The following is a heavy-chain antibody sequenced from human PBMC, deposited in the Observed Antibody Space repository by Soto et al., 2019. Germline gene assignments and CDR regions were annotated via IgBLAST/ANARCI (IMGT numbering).Heavy chain of an antibody. V-gene: IGHV1-18*04. CDR3: ARVRGYYGGNRRFGC. CDR2: ISAYNGNT. D-gene: IGHD4-17*01. Sequence: GASVKVSCKASGYTFTSYGISWVRQAPGQGVEWMGWISAYNGNTNYAQKLQVRGTMTTDTSRSRGYMERKSLRSDNTAVYYCARVRGYYGGNRRFGCWGQRTLVAVSS. CDR1: GYTFTSYG. J-gene: IGHJ4*02.